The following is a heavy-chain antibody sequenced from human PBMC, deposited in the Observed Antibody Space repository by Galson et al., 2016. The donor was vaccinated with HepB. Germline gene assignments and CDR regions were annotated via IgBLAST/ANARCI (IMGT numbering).Heavy chain of an antibody. V-gene: IGHV3-33*01. J-gene: IGHJ6*02. D-gene: IGHD1/OR15-1a*01. CDR1: GFTFSTYG. CDR3: ARDANWNKIYYYYVMDV. Sequence: SLRLSCAASGFTFSTYGMHWVRQAPGKGLEWVAILWYDGTTKHYADSVKGRFTISRDNSQNTLYLQMDSLRAEDTAVYYCARDANWNKIYYYYVMDVWSQGTTVTVSS. CDR2: LWYDGTTK.